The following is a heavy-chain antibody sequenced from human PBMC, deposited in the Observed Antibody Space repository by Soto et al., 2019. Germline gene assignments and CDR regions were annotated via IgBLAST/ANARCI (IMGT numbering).Heavy chain of an antibody. CDR3: AGGDPVAGYYFDY. D-gene: IGHD6-19*01. J-gene: IGHJ4*02. CDR1: GFTFSSYA. Sequence: QVQLVESGGGVVQPGRSLRLSCAASGFTFSSYAMHWVRQAPGKGLEWVAVISYDGSNKYYADSVKGRFTISRDNSKNTLYLQMNGLRAEDTAVYYCAGGDPVAGYYFDYWGQGTLVTVSS. CDR2: ISYDGSNK. V-gene: IGHV3-30-3*01.